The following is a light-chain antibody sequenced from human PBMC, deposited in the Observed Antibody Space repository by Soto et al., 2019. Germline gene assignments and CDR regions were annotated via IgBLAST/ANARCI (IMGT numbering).Light chain of an antibody. CDR2: GAS. Sequence: ILLTQSPGTLALSRLERATLPFRASQSVTSNYLAWYQQKPGQAPRLLIFGASIRDTGIPDSFSGSGSGTDFTLTISRLEPEDFAVYYCHQYGSSPGTFGQGTKVDI. V-gene: IGKV3-20*01. CDR3: HQYGSSPGT. J-gene: IGKJ1*01. CDR1: QSVTSNY.